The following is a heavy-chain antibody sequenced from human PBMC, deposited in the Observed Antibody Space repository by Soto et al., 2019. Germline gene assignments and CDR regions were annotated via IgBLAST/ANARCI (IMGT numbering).Heavy chain of an antibody. CDR1: GDFISSGSYY. V-gene: IGHV4-31*03. Sequence: QVQLQESGPGLVKPSQTLSLTCTVSGDFISSGSYYWSWIRQLPGKGLEWIGYIYSSGTTYYNPSLKSRIPLSVDTSKNQFSLNLGSVTAADTAVYYCARTDSSGYYFVYWGQGTLVTVFS. CDR3: ARTDSSGYYFVY. J-gene: IGHJ4*02. CDR2: IYSSGTT. D-gene: IGHD3-22*01.